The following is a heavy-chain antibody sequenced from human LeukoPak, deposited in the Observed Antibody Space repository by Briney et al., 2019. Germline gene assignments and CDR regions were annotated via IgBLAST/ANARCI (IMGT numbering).Heavy chain of an antibody. CDR2: INHSGST. CDR3: ATQYYDILNGYRTYFDY. D-gene: IGHD3-9*01. CDR1: GGSFSGYY. J-gene: IGHJ4*02. Sequence: SETLSLTCAVYGGSFSGYYWSWIRQPPGKGLEWIGEINHSGSTKYNPSLKSRVTISVDKSKNQFSLKLSSVTAADTAVSYCATQYYDILNGYRTYFDYWGQGTLVSVSS. V-gene: IGHV4-34*01.